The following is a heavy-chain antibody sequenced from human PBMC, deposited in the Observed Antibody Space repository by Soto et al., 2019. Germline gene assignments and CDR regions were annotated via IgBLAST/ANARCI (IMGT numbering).Heavy chain of an antibody. V-gene: IGHV3-33*01. Sequence: PGGSLRLSCAASGFTFNTHGMHWVRQAPGKGLEWVAVIWYDGSQRYYADFVRGRFTISRDNSQNTLYLQMTSLRAEDTAVYYCERLAESGDYVTDYWGQGALVTVSS. CDR3: ERLAESGDYVTDY. CDR2: IWYDGSQR. CDR1: GFTFNTHG. D-gene: IGHD4-17*01. J-gene: IGHJ4*02.